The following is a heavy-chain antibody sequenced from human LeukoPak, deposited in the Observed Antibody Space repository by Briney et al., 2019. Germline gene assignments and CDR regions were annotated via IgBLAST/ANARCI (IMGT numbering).Heavy chain of an antibody. V-gene: IGHV1-2*02. CDR3: ARGGQWDSSSPGFDP. CDR1: GYTFTGYY. CDR2: INPNSGGT. Sequence: ASVKVSCKASGYTFTGYYMHWVRQAPGQGLEWMGWINPNSGGTNYAQKFQGRVTMTRDTSISTAYMELSRLRSDDTAVYYCARGGQWDSSSPGFDPWGQGTLVTVSS. D-gene: IGHD6-6*01. J-gene: IGHJ5*02.